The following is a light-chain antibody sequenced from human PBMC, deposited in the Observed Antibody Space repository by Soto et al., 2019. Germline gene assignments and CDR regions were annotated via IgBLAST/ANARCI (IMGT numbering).Light chain of an antibody. CDR3: QSYDSSLSAYV. CDR1: SSNIGAGYD. CDR2: GNS. Sequence: QAVVTQPPSVSGAPGQRVTIFCTGSSSNIGAGYDVHWYQQLPGTAPKLLIYGNSNRPSGVPDRFSGSKSGTSASLAITGLQAEDEADYYCQSYDSSLSAYVFGTGTKLTVL. V-gene: IGLV1-40*01. J-gene: IGLJ1*01.